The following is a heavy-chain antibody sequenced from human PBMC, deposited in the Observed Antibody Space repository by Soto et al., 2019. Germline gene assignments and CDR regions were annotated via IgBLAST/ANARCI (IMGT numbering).Heavy chain of an antibody. Sequence: GGSLRLSCAASGFTFSDYYMSWIRQAPGKGLEWVSYISSSGSTIYYADSVKGRFTISRDNAKNSLYLQMNSLRAEDTSVYYCARRVWFGESYYYYYMDVWGKGTTVTVSS. CDR3: ARRVWFGESYYYYYMDV. V-gene: IGHV3-11*01. D-gene: IGHD3-10*01. CDR2: ISSSGSTI. CDR1: GFTFSDYY. J-gene: IGHJ6*03.